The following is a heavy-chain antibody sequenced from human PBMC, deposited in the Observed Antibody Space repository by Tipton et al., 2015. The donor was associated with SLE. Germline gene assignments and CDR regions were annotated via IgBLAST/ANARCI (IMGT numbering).Heavy chain of an antibody. CDR2: IYYSGST. J-gene: IGHJ4*02. CDR3: AREGGKQWLVHDY. V-gene: IGHV4-59*11. D-gene: IGHD6-19*01. CDR1: GGSISSHY. Sequence: TLSLTCTVSGGSISSHYWSWIRQPPGKGLEWIGYIYYSGSTNYNPSLKSRVTISVDTSKNQFSLKLSSVTAADTAVYYCAREGGKQWLVHDYWGQGTLVTVSS.